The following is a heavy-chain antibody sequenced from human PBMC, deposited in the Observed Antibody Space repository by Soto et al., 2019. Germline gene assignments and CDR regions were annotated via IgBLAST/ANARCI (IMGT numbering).Heavy chain of an antibody. V-gene: IGHV3-23*01. D-gene: IGHD2-15*01. J-gene: IGHJ4*02. CDR1: GFTFSSYA. CDR2: ISGSGGST. CDR3: AKDPDIVVVVAATANDY. Sequence: GGSLRLSCAASGFTFSSYAMSWVRQAPGKGLEWVSAISGSGGSTYYADSVKGRFTISRDNSKNTLYLQMNSLRAEDTAVYYCAKDPDIVVVVAATANDYWGQGTPVTVSS.